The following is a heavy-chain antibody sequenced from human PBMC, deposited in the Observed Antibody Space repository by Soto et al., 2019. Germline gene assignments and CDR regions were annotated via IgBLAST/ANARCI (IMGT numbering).Heavy chain of an antibody. J-gene: IGHJ4*02. CDR2: IIPILGIA. D-gene: IGHD5-18*01. Sequence: QVQLVQSGAEVKKPGTSVKVSCKASGGTFSSYTISWVRQAPGQGLEWMGRIIPILGIANYAQKFQGRVTITADKSTSTAYMELSCLRSEDTAVYYCASGGFSYGGYYFDYWGQGTLVTVSS. V-gene: IGHV1-69*02. CDR1: GGTFSSYT. CDR3: ASGGFSYGGYYFDY.